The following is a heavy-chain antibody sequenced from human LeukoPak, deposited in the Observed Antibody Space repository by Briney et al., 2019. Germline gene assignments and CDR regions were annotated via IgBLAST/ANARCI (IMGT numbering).Heavy chain of an antibody. CDR1: GFTFSDDY. CDR3: ARVYRLKWFDP. V-gene: IGHV3-66*01. D-gene: IGHD3-16*02. Sequence: GGSLRLSCEASGFTFSDDYMSWVRQAPGKGLEWVSVIYSGGSTYYADSGKGRVTMSRDNSKNTLYLQMNSLRAEDTAVYYCARVYRLKWFDPWGQGTLVTVSS. CDR2: IYSGGST. J-gene: IGHJ5*02.